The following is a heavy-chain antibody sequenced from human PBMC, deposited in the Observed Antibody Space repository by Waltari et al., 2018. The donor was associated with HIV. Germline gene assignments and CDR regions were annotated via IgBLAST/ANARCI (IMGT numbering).Heavy chain of an antibody. Sequence: QVQLQQWGAGQVKPSETLSLTCLLSCGSFRGFYWTWVRHSPGKGLAGIGEIDQSGASRFTTSLKRRLTMPTEASRTPRALTVCPGIAADTVVYYCARSPAVRAFRGILYVTTSLGVSGQGTTFIVSS. J-gene: IGHJ6*02. CDR3: ARSPAVRAFRGILYVTTSLGV. V-gene: IGHV4-34*02. D-gene: IGHD2-2*01. CDR2: IDQSGAS. CDR1: CGSFRGFY.